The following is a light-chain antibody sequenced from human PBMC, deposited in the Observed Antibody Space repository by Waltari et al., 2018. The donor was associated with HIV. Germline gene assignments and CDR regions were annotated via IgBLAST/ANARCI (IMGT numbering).Light chain of an antibody. CDR3: QQYNTYSFI. J-gene: IGKJ3*01. CDR1: QSISDW. Sequence: DIQMTQSPSPVSASVGAGVTITCRASQSISDWLAWYQQKPGKAPKLLIYKASSVESGVPSRFSGSGSGTEFTLSISSLQPDDFATYYCQQYNTYSFIFGPGTKVDIK. CDR2: KAS. V-gene: IGKV1-5*03.